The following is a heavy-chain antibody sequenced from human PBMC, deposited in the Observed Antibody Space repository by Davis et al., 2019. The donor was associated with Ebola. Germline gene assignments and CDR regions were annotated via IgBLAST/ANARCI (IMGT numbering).Heavy chain of an antibody. Sequence: GSLRLSCTISGGSIGSYYWGWIRQPPGKGLEWIGYIYFIGSTKYNPSLKSRVTMSVDTSKNQFSLNLSSVTAADTAVYYCARIVKYCIDAVCQNWFDPWGQGTLVTVSS. V-gene: IGHV4-59*01. CDR2: IYFIGST. J-gene: IGHJ5*02. D-gene: IGHD2-8*01. CDR1: GGSIGSYY. CDR3: ARIVKYCIDAVCQNWFDP.